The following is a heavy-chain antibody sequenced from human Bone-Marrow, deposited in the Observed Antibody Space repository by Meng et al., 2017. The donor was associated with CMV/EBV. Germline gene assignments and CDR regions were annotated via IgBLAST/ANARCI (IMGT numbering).Heavy chain of an antibody. J-gene: IGHJ4*02. CDR3: AYRPATYHPPGN. V-gene: IGHV2-5*01. Sequence: SGPTLVKPTQTLTLTCTFSGFSLNTGEEGVVWIRQPPGRALECLTLIKGNNDKHYSPSLQSRLTVTKDTSKNQVVLTMTNTDPVDTATYYCAYRPATYHPPGNWGQGTLVTVSS. D-gene: IGHD3-16*01. CDR2: IKGNNDK. CDR1: GFSLNTGEEG.